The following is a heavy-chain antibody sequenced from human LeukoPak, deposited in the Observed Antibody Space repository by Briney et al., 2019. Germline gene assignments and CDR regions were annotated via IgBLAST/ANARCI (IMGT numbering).Heavy chain of an antibody. CDR1: GFTVSSNY. CDR2: IYSGGST. D-gene: IGHD3-3*01. V-gene: IGHV3-66*02. CDR3: ARAIVDYDFWSGPFDY. J-gene: IGHJ4*02. Sequence: GGSLRLSCAASGFTVSSNYMSWVRQAPGKGLEWVSVIYSGGSTYYADSVKGRFTISRDNSKNTLYLQMNNLRAEDTAVYYCARAIVDYDFWSGPFDYWGQGTLVTVSS.